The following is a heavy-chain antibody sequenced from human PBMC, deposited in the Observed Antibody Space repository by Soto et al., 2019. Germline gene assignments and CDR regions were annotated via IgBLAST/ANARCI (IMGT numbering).Heavy chain of an antibody. D-gene: IGHD5-18*01. V-gene: IGHV3-21*01. CDR2: ISSSSSYI. Sequence: EVQLVESGGGLVKPGGSLRLSWAASGFTFSSYSMNWVRQAPGKGLAWVSSISSSSSYIYYADSVKGRFTISRDNAKNSLYLQMNSLRAEHTAVYYCSRDQPGYSYGYGLGYWGQGTLVTVSS. J-gene: IGHJ4*02. CDR3: SRDQPGYSYGYGLGY. CDR1: GFTFSSYS.